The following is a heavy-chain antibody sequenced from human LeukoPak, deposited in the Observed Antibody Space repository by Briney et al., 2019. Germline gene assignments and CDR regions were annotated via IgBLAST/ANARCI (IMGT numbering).Heavy chain of an antibody. CDR2: IIPIFGTA. D-gene: IGHD3-22*01. V-gene: IGHV1-69*13. Sequence: SVKVSCKASGGTFSSYAISWVRQAPGQGLEWMGGIIPIFGTANYAQKFQGRVTITADESTSTAYMELSSLRSEDTAVYYCARVKAPYYYDSSGYYFSYWGQGTLDTVSS. CDR1: GGTFSSYA. CDR3: ARVKAPYYYDSSGYYFSY. J-gene: IGHJ4*02.